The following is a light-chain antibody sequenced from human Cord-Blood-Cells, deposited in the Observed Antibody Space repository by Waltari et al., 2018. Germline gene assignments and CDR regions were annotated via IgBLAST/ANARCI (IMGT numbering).Light chain of an antibody. CDR2: AAS. V-gene: IGKV1-9*01. Sequence: DIQLTQSPSFLSASVGDRVTITCRASQGISSYLAWYQQKPGKAPKLLIYAASTLQSGVPSRFSRSGSGTEFTLTISSLQPEDFATYYCQQLNSYPLPFGGGTKVEIK. CDR1: QGISSY. CDR3: QQLNSYPLP. J-gene: IGKJ4*01.